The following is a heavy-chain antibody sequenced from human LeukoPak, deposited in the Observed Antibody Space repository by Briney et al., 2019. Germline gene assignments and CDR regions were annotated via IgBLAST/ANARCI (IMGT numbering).Heavy chain of an antibody. D-gene: IGHD3-3*01. CDR2: INHSGST. CDR1: GGSFSGYY. CDR3: ARRKFWSGPNSFDP. V-gene: IGHV4-34*01. Sequence: PSETLSLTCAVYGGSFSGYYWSWIRQPPGKGLEWIGEINHSGSTNYNPSLKSRVTISVDTSKNQFSLKLSSVTAADTAVYYCARRKFWSGPNSFDPWGQGTLVTVSS. J-gene: IGHJ5*02.